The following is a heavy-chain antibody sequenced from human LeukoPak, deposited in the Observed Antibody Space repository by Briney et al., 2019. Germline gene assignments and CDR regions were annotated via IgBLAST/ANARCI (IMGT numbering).Heavy chain of an antibody. CDR1: RFTFSIYW. Sequence: GGSLRLSCAASRFTFSIYWMSWVRQAPGKGLEWVANIKQEGREKFHGDSVEGRFTVSRDNAEHSLDIQMHSQRAKDTALYYGARRSGRFPLSYWFLDFWGRGTLVTVSS. D-gene: IGHD3-16*01. CDR3: ARRSGRFPLSYWFLDF. J-gene: IGHJ2*01. CDR2: IKQEGREK. V-gene: IGHV3-7*03.